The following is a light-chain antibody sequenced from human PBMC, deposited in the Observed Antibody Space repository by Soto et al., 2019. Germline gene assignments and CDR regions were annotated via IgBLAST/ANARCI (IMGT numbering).Light chain of an antibody. V-gene: IGKV1-5*01. CDR2: DAS. CDR1: QSISSW. J-gene: IGKJ1*01. Sequence: DIQMTPSPSTLSGSVLYIVTITSRASQSISSWLAWYQQKPGKAPKLLIYDASSLESGVPSRVSGIESGTEFILTISGLQPDDCATYYCQKYHGYSLKFGQGTKVDIK. CDR3: QKYHGYSLK.